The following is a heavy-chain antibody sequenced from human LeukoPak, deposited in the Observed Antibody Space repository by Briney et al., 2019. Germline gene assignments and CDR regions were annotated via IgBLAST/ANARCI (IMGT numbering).Heavy chain of an antibody. D-gene: IGHD3-22*01. CDR2: IYQSGST. Sequence: SETLSLTCTVSGGSISSYYWSWIRQPPGKGLEWIGYIYQSGSTSYNPSLQSRVTISIDKSKNQFSLKLSSVTAADTAVYYCARDSYYDNSGEGAFDIWGQGTLVTVSS. J-gene: IGHJ3*02. CDR1: GGSISSYY. CDR3: ARDSYYDNSGEGAFDI. V-gene: IGHV4-59*12.